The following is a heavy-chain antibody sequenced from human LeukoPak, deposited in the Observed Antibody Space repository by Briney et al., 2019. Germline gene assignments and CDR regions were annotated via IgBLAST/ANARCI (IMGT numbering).Heavy chain of an antibody. D-gene: IGHD4-17*01. V-gene: IGHV1-3*01. CDR2: INAGNGNT. J-gene: IGHJ4*02. CDR3: ARVRDYGDPPRY. Sequence: ASVKVSCKAPGYTFTSYAMHWVRQAPGQRLEWMGWINAGNGNTKYSQKFQGRVTITRDTSASTAYMELSSLRSEDTAVYYCARVRDYGDPPRYWGQGTLVTVSS. CDR1: GYTFTSYA.